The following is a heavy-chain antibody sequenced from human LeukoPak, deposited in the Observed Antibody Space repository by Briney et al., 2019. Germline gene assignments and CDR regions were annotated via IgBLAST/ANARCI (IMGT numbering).Heavy chain of an antibody. CDR2: INSDGRST. J-gene: IGHJ4*02. D-gene: IGHD3-3*01. CDR3: ARVTIFGVVATFDY. V-gene: IGHV3-74*01. CDR1: GFTFSNYW. Sequence: PGGSLRLSCAASGFTFSNYWMHWVRQAPGKGLVWVSRINSDGRSTSYADSVKGRFTISRDSAKNTLYLQMNSLRAEDTAVYYCARVTIFGVVATFDYWGQGTLVTVSS.